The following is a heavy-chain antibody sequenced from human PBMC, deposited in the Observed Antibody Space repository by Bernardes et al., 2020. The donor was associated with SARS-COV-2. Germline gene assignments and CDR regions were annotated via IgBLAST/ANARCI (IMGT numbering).Heavy chain of an antibody. V-gene: IGHV3-74*01. J-gene: IGHJ4*02. CDR1: EFTFSRFW. D-gene: IGHD1-26*01. CDR3: ARDVAGREDF. Sequence: GGSLRLSCAASEFTFSRFWMHWVRQIPGKGRVWGSRINEHGTITNYADSVKGRFTISRDNAKNTLFLQMNSLRAEGTAVYYCARDVAGREDFWGPGTLVSVSS. CDR2: INEHGTIT.